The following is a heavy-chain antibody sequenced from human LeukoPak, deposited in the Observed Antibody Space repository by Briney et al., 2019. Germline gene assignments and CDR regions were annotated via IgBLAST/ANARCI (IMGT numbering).Heavy chain of an antibody. V-gene: IGHV3-48*03. D-gene: IGHD6-19*01. J-gene: IGHJ4*02. CDR3: AREENTSGWYSKFDY. Sequence: GSLRLSCAASGFTFSSHEMNWVRQAPGKGLEWVSYISSSGSTIYYADSVKGRFTISRDNAKNSLYLQMGSLRAEDTAIYYCAREENTSGWYSKFDYWAQGTLVTVSS. CDR2: ISSSGSTI. CDR1: GFTFSSHE.